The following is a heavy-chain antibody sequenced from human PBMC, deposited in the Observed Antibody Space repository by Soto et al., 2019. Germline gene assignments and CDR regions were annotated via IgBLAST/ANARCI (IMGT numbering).Heavy chain of an antibody. J-gene: IGHJ6*02. CDR1: GYSFTSYW. Sequence: GESLKISCKGSGYSFTSYWIGWVHQMPGKGLEWMGIIYPGDSDTRYSPSFQGQVTISADKSISTAYLQWSSLKASDTAMYYCAILNSTIGYCSSTSCYNDRYYYYGMDVWGQGTTVTDSS. D-gene: IGHD2-2*02. V-gene: IGHV5-51*07. CDR3: AILNSTIGYCSSTSCYNDRYYYYGMDV. CDR2: IYPGDSDT.